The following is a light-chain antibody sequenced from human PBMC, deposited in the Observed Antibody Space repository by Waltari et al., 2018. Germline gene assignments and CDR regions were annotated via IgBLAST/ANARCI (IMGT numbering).Light chain of an antibody. J-gene: IGLJ2*01. Sequence: SYELTQAPSVSVSPGQTATISCSGDVLPHQFAYWYQQKPGQAPAGVLYKDTQRPPGIPWRFDGSSSGTTVTLTVSGVQAEDEADYYCQSIDSIVVFGGGTKLTV. V-gene: IGLV3-25*03. CDR3: QSIDSIVV. CDR1: VLPHQF. CDR2: KDT.